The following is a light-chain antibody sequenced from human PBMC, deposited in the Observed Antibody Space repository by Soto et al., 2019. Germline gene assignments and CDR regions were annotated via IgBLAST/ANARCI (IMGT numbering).Light chain of an antibody. J-gene: IGLJ1*01. V-gene: IGLV2-8*01. CDR1: SSDVGGYDY. Sequence: QSALTQPPSASVSPGQSVTISCTGTSSDVGGYDYVSWHQHHPGKAPKLMLYDVSKRPSGVPDRSSGSKSGNTASLTVSGLQAEDEADYYCSSYAGSNTFVFGTGTKVTVL. CDR3: SSYAGSNTFV. CDR2: DVS.